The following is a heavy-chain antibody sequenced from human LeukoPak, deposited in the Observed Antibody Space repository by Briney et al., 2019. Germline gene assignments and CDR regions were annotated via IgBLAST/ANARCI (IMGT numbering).Heavy chain of an antibody. J-gene: IGHJ4*02. CDR2: INHSGST. CDR1: GGSFSGYY. Sequence: PSETLSLTCAVYGGSFSGYYWSWIRQPPGKGLEWIGEINHSGSTNYNPSLKSRVTISVDTSKNQFSLKLSSVTAADTAVYYCARRGGRSSWYEFDYWGQGTLVTVSS. D-gene: IGHD6-13*01. CDR3: ARRGGRSSWYEFDY. V-gene: IGHV4-34*01.